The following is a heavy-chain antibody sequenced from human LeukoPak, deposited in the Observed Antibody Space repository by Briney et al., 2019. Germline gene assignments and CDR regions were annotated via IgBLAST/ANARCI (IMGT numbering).Heavy chain of an antibody. CDR3: ARDTNRRDYYGSGSPRLPFDY. CDR1: GGSISSGDYY. V-gene: IGHV4-30-4*01. J-gene: IGHJ4*02. D-gene: IGHD3-10*01. CDR2: IYYSGST. Sequence: PSETLSLTCTVSGGSISSGDYYWSWIRQPPGKGLEWIGYIYYSGSTYYNPSLKSRVTISVDTSKNQFSLKLSSVTAADTAVYYCARDTNRRDYYGSGSPRLPFDYWGQGTLVTVSS.